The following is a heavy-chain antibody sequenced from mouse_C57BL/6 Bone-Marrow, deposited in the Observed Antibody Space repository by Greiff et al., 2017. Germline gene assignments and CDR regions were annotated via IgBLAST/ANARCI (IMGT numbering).Heavy chain of an antibody. Sequence: VKLMESGPGLVQPSQSLSITCTVSGFSLTSYGVHWVRQSPGKGLEWLGVIWSGGSTDSNAAFISRLSISKDNSKSQVFFKMNSLQADDTAIYYCARKLFYAMDYWGQGTSVTVSS. J-gene: IGHJ4*01. CDR2: IWSGGST. CDR1: GFSLTSYG. V-gene: IGHV2-2*01. CDR3: ARKLFYAMDY.